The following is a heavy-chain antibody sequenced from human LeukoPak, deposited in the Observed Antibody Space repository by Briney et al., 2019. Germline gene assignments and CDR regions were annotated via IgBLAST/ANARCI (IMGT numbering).Heavy chain of an antibody. D-gene: IGHD4-17*01. V-gene: IGHV3-23*01. CDR1: GFTFSSHA. CDR2: ISGSGGST. CDR3: AKDEATVTNGGVHYDYYYGMDV. Sequence: PGGSLRLSCAASGFTFSSHAMSWVRQAPGKGLEWVSAISGSGGSTYCTDSVKGRFTISRDNSKNTLYLQMNSLRAEDTAVYYCAKDEATVTNGGVHYDYYYGMDVWGQGTTVTVSS. J-gene: IGHJ6*02.